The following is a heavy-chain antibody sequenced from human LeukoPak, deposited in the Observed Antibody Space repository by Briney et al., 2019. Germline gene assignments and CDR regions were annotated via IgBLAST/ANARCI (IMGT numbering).Heavy chain of an antibody. CDR2: IYYSGST. Sequence: SETLSLTCTVSGGSISSSSYYWGWIRQPPGKGLEWIGSIYYSGSTYYNPSLKSRVTISVDTPKNQFSLKLSSVTAADTAVYYCASTGYSYAVNEIHAFDIWGQGTMVTVFS. CDR3: ASTGYSYAVNEIHAFDI. CDR1: GGSISSSSYY. V-gene: IGHV4-39*01. J-gene: IGHJ3*02. D-gene: IGHD5-18*01.